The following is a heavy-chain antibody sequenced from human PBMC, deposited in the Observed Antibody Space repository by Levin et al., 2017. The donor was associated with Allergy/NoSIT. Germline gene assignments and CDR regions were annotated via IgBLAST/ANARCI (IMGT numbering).Heavy chain of an antibody. D-gene: IGHD3-10*01. CDR1: GFTFDDYA. CDR3: AKKRGSWFRDAFDI. Sequence: GGSLRLSCAASGFTFDDYAMHWVRQAPGKGLEWVSGISWNSGSIGYADSVKGRFTISRDNAKNSLYLQMNSLRAEDTALYYCAKKRGSWFRDAFDIWGQGTMVTVSS. V-gene: IGHV3-9*01. CDR2: ISWNSGSI. J-gene: IGHJ3*02.